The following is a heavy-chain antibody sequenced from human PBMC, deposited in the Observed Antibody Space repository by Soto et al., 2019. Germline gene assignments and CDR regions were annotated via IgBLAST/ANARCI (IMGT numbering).Heavy chain of an antibody. V-gene: IGHV3-48*01. D-gene: IGHD1-1*01. CDR3: AKGRNLYDNWFDP. CDR1: GFTFSSYS. Sequence: EVQLVESGGGLVQPGGSLRLSCAASGFTFSSYSMNWVRQAPGKGLEWVSYISSSSSTIYYADSVKGRFTISRDNSKNTLYLQMNSLRAEDTAVYYCAKGRNLYDNWFDPWGQGTLVTVSS. CDR2: ISSSSSTI. J-gene: IGHJ5*02.